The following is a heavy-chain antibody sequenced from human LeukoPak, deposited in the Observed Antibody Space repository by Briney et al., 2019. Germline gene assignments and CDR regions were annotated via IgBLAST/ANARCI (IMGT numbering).Heavy chain of an antibody. D-gene: IGHD1-26*01. V-gene: IGHV3-66*02. CDR3: AKGGSYTNWFDP. CDR2: IYSGGST. J-gene: IGHJ5*02. CDR1: GFTVSSNY. Sequence: GSLRLSCAASGFTVSSNYMSWVRQAPGKGLEWVSVIYSGGSTYYADSVKGRFTISSDNSKNTLYLQMNSPRAEDTAVYYCAKGGSYTNWFDPWGQGTLVTVSS.